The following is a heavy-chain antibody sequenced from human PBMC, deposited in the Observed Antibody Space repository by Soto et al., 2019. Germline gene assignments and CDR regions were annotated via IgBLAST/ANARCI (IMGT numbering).Heavy chain of an antibody. CDR2: IYYSGST. D-gene: IGHD3-22*01. CDR3: ARGNYYDSSGYHNWFDP. J-gene: IGHJ5*02. CDR1: GGSISSGDYY. Sequence: SETLSLTCTVSGGSISSGDYYWSWIRQPPGKGLEWIGYIYYSGSTYYNPSLKSRVTISVDTSKNQFSLKLSSVTAADTAVYYCARGNYYDSSGYHNWFDPWGQGTLVTVSS. V-gene: IGHV4-30-4*01.